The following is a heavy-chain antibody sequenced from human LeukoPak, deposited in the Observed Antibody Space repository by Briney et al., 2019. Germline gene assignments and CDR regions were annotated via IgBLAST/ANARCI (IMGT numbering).Heavy chain of an antibody. CDR2: INWNGASR. J-gene: IGHJ4*02. V-gene: IGHV3-20*04. Sequence: PGGSLRPSCVASGFTFDDYGMSWVRQAPGQGPEWVSDINWNGASRRYADPVKGRFTISRDNAKKSLYLQMNSLRAEDTALYYCARDSLKWEPKTHSFDFWGQGTLVTVSS. D-gene: IGHD1-26*01. CDR1: GFTFDDYG. CDR3: ARDSLKWEPKTHSFDF.